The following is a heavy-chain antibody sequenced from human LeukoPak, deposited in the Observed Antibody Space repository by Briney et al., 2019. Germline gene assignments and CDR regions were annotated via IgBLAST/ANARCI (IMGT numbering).Heavy chain of an antibody. CDR2: INYSGST. Sequence: SSETLSLTCAVYGGSFSGYYWSWIRQPPGKGLEWIGEINYSGSTNYNPSLKSRVTISVDTSKNQFSLKLSSVTAADTAVYYCARGLNRRWIAAASPLRYWGQGTLVTVSS. J-gene: IGHJ4*02. V-gene: IGHV4-34*01. D-gene: IGHD6-13*01. CDR3: ARGLNRRWIAAASPLRY. CDR1: GGSFSGYY.